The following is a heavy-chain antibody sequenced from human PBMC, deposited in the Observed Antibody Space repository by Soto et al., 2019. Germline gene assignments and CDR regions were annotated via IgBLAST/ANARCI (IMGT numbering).Heavy chain of an antibody. CDR3: ARNKQWLGTWYYYYGMDV. J-gene: IGHJ6*02. Sequence: PSETLSLTCTVSGGSISSSSYYWGWIRQPPGKGLEWIGSIYYSGSTYYNPSLKSRVTISVDTSKNQFSLKLSSVTAADTAVYYCARNKQWLGTWYYYYGMDVWGQGTTVTVSS. V-gene: IGHV4-39*01. CDR1: GGSISSSSYY. D-gene: IGHD6-19*01. CDR2: IYYSGST.